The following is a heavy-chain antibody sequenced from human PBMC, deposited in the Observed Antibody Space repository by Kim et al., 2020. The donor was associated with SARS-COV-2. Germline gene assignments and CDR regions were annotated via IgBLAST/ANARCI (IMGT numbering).Heavy chain of an antibody. CDR1: GGSLSGYY. J-gene: IGHJ5*02. Sequence: SETLSLTCAVYGGSLSGYYWSWIRQPPGKGLEWIGEINHSGSANYNPSLKSRVTISVDTSKNQFSLKVTSVTAADTAVYFCARGRKIVVVPAAIRRVRNCFDPWGQGTLVTASS. CDR3: ARGRKIVVVPAAIRRVRNCFDP. CDR2: INHSGSA. D-gene: IGHD2-2*02. V-gene: IGHV4-34*01.